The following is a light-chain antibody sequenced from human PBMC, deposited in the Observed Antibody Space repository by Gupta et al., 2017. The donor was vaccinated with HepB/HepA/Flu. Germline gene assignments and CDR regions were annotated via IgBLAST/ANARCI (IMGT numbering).Light chain of an antibody. J-gene: IGLJ3*02. CDR2: EVT. CDR1: TSDVGTYNL. V-gene: IGLV2-23*02. Sequence: QSALTQPASVSGSLGPSITISCTGSTSDVGTYNLVSWYQQSPGKVPKFIIYEVTKRPSGLSNRFSGSKSGNTASLTISGLQAEDEADYYCCSYAGSDTLVCGGGTKLTVL. CDR3: CSYAGSDTLV.